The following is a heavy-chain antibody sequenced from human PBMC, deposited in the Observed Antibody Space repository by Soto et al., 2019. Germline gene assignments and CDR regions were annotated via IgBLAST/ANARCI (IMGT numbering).Heavy chain of an antibody. J-gene: IGHJ4*02. CDR3: VLEVRAKSFDH. CDR1: GLTFSDYG. CDR2: IISSGGST. V-gene: IGHV3-23*01. Sequence: GGSLRLSCAVSGLTFSDYGMRWVRQGPGKGLEWVSTIISSGGSTYYADSVKGRFTISRDNSKNTLYLQMNSLRAEDTAIYYCVLEVRAKSFDHWGQGTLVTVSS.